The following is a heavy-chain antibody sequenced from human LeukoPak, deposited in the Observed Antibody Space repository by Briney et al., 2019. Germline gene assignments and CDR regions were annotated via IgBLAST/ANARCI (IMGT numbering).Heavy chain of an antibody. CDR3: ATAPYDSIGIFDY. V-gene: IGHV3-43D*03. J-gene: IGHJ4*02. CDR2: ISWDGDST. CDR1: GFTFDDYA. D-gene: IGHD3-22*01. Sequence: GGSLRLSCAASGFTFDDYAMHWVRHAPGKGLECVSLISWDGDSTYYSDSVKGRFTISRDNNKNSLYLQMNSLRTEDTALYYCATAPYDSIGIFDYWGQGALVTVSS.